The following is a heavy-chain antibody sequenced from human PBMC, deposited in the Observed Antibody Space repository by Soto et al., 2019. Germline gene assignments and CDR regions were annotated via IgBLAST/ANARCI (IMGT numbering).Heavy chain of an antibody. CDR1: VGTFSSYA. Sequence: SVKVSCKASVGTFSSYAISWVRQAPGQGLEWMGGIIPIFGTANYAQKFQGRLTSTADESTSTAYMELSSPRSEDTAVYYGASDLDYSGSYYSYYFYSMDVWGQGTTVTVSS. V-gene: IGHV1-69*13. CDR2: IIPIFGTA. J-gene: IGHJ6*02. D-gene: IGHD1-26*01. CDR3: ASDLDYSGSYYSYYFYSMDV.